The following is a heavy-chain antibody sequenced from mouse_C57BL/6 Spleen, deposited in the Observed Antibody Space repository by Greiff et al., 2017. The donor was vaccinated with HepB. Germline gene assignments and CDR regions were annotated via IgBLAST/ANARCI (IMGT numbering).Heavy chain of an antibody. CDR3: ARSDYGNPFDY. V-gene: IGHV1-76*01. Sequence: VKLVESGAELVRPGASVKLSCKASGYTFTDYYINWVKQRPGQGLEWIARIYPGSGNTYYNEKFKGKATLTAEKSSSTAYMQLSSLTSEDSAVYFCARSDYGNPFDYWGQGTTLTVSS. D-gene: IGHD2-1*01. CDR1: GYTFTDYY. CDR2: IYPGSGNT. J-gene: IGHJ2*01.